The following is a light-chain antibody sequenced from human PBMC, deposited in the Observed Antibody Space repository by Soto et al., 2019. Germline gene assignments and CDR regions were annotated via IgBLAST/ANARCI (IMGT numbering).Light chain of an antibody. CDR1: SSDVGGYNY. J-gene: IGLJ3*02. V-gene: IGLV2-8*01. CDR3: NSYAGSNNWV. CDR2: EVS. Sequence: QSALTQPPSASGSPGQSVTISCTGTSSDVGGYNYVSWYQQHPGKAPKLMIYEVSKRPSGVADRFSCSKAGNTASLTVSGLQAEDEADYYCNSYAGSNNWVFGGGTKLTVL.